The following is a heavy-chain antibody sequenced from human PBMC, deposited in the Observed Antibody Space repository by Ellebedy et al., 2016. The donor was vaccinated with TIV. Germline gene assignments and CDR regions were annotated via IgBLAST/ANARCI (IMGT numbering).Heavy chain of an antibody. Sequence: ASVKVSCXASGYTFTGYYMHWVRQAPGQGLEWMGIINPSGGSTSYAQKFQGRVTMTRDTSTSTVYMELSSLRSEDTAVYYCAAEPRRNYYDSSGRELWGQGTLVTVSS. V-gene: IGHV1-46*01. CDR1: GYTFTGYY. J-gene: IGHJ4*02. CDR2: INPSGGST. CDR3: AAEPRRNYYDSSGREL. D-gene: IGHD3-22*01.